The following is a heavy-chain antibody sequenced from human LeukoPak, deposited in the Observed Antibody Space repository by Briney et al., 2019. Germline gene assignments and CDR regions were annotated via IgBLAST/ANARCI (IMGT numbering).Heavy chain of an antibody. V-gene: IGHV1-2*06. CDR2: INPNSGGT. J-gene: IGHJ6*02. CDR1: GYIFTDYY. CDR3: ATTLLCSSTSCSYYYYYYGMDV. D-gene: IGHD2-2*01. Sequence: ASVKVSCKASGYIFTDYYMHWVRQAPGQELGWMGRINPNSGGTNYAQKFQGRVTMTRDTSISTAYMELSSLRSEDTAVYYCATTLLCSSTSCSYYYYYYGMDVWGQGTTVTASS.